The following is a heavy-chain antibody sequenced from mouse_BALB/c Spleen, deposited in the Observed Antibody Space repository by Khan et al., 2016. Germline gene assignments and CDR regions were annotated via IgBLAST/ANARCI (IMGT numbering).Heavy chain of an antibody. V-gene: IGHV1-7*01. CDR2: INPSTGYT. D-gene: IGHD2-14*01. Sequence: QVQLQQSGAELAKPGASVKMSCKASGYTFTSYWMHWVKQRPGQGLEWIGYINPSTGYTEYNQKFKDKATLTADKSSSTAYMQLSSLTSEDSAVYYCARSREYDGYWGQGTTLTVSS. CDR3: ARSREYDGY. CDR1: GYTFTSYW. J-gene: IGHJ2*01.